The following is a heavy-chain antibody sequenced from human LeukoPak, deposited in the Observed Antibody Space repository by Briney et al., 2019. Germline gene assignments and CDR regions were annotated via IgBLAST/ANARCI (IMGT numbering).Heavy chain of an antibody. CDR1: GGSISSSSYY. D-gene: IGHD2-15*01. CDR3: ARASARPVVVVAATPWGYYYGMDV. J-gene: IGHJ6*02. CDR2: IYYSGST. V-gene: IGHV4-39*01. Sequence: PSETLSLTCTVSGGSISSSSYYWGWIRQPPGKGLEWIGSIYYSGSTYYNPSLKSRVTISVDTSKNQFSLKLSSVPAADTAVYYCARASARPVVVVAATPWGYYYGMDVWGQGTTVTVSS.